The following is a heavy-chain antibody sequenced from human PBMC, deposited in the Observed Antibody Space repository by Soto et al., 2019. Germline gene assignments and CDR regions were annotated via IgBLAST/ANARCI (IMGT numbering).Heavy chain of an antibody. J-gene: IGHJ6*02. CDR2: IYPGDSDT. CDR3: ARPSIAARPDYYYGMDV. V-gene: IGHV5-51*01. Sequence: GESLKISCKGSGYSFTSYWIGWVRQMPGKGLEWMGIIYPGDSDTRYSPSSQGQVTISADKSISTAYLQWSSLKASDTAMYYCARPSIAARPDYYYGMDVWGQGTTVTVSS. D-gene: IGHD6-6*01. CDR1: GYSFTSYW.